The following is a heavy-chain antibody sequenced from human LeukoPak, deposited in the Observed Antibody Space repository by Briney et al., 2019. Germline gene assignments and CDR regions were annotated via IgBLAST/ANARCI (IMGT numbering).Heavy chain of an antibody. CDR2: IVVGSGNT. CDR3: AAVAAAGHRLDY. CDR1: GFTFTSSA. Sequence: SVKVSCKASGFTFTSSAVQRVRQARGQRLEWIGWIVVGSGNTNYAQKFQERVTITRDMSTSTAYMELSSLRSEDTAVYYCAAVAAAGHRLDYWGQGTLVTVSS. V-gene: IGHV1-58*01. D-gene: IGHD6-13*01. J-gene: IGHJ4*02.